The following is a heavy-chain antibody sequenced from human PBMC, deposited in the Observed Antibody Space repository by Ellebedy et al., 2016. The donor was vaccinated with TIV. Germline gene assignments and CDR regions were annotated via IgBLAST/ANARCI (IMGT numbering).Heavy chain of an antibody. Sequence: GGSLRLSCAASGFTFNSYWVSWVRQAPGKGLEWVANIKQDGSEKYYVDSVKGRFTISRDNAKNSLYLHLNSLRAEDTAMYYCATDGSYGDYLSPTHAFVIWGQGTMVTVSS. D-gene: IGHD4-17*01. CDR2: IKQDGSEK. J-gene: IGHJ3*02. V-gene: IGHV3-7*01. CDR3: ATDGSYGDYLSPTHAFVI. CDR1: GFTFNSYW.